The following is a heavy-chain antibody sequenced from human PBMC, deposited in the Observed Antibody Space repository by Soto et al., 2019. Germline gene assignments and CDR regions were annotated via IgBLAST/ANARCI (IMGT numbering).Heavy chain of an antibody. Sequence: SETLSLTCTVSGGSISSYYWSWIRQPPGKGLEWIGNIHYNGNTKYSPSLKSRVTMSVDTSKNHFSLKLISVTTADTALYFCAREGNLGRWIQPLDSWGQGTLVTVSS. D-gene: IGHD2-2*03. V-gene: IGHV4-59*01. CDR3: AREGNLGRWIQPLDS. J-gene: IGHJ4*02. CDR2: IHYNGNT. CDR1: GGSISSYY.